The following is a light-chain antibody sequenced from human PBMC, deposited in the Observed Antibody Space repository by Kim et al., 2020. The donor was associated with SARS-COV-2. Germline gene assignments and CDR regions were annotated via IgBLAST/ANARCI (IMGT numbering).Light chain of an antibody. CDR2: AAS. Sequence: DIQMTQSPSSLSASVGDRVTITCRASQSISSYLNWYQQKPEKAPKLLIYAASSLQSGVPSRFSGSGSGTDFTLTISSLQPEDFATYYCQQSYSTPHTFGQETKLEI. J-gene: IGKJ2*01. CDR1: QSISSY. V-gene: IGKV1-39*01. CDR3: QQSYSTPHT.